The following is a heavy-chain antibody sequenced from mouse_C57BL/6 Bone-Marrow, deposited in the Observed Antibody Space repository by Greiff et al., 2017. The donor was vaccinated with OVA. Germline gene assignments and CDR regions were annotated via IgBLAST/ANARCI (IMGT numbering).Heavy chain of an antibody. D-gene: IGHD1-1*01. Sequence: QVQLQQPGAELVKPGASVKMSCKASGYTFTSYWITWVKQRPGQGLEWIGDIYPGSGSTNYNEKFKSKATLTVDTSSSTAYMQLSSRTSEDSAVYYCARAYGSSYYFDYWGQGTTLTVSS. J-gene: IGHJ2*01. CDR1: GYTFTSYW. CDR3: ARAYGSSYYFDY. CDR2: IYPGSGST. V-gene: IGHV1-55*01.